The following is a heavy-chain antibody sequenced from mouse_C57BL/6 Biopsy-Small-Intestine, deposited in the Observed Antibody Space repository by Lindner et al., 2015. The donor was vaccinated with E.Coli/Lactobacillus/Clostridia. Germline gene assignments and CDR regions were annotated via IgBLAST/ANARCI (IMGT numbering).Heavy chain of an antibody. J-gene: IGHJ1*03. V-gene: IGHV1-15*01. Sequence: VQLQESGAELVRPGASVTLSCKASGYTFTDYEMHWVKQTPVHGLEWIGAIDPETGGTAYNQKFKGKAILTADKSSSTAYMELRSLTSEDSAVYYCTRGRPPWYFDVWGTGTTVTVSS. CDR1: GYTFTDYE. CDR2: IDPETGGT. CDR3: TRGRPPWYFDV.